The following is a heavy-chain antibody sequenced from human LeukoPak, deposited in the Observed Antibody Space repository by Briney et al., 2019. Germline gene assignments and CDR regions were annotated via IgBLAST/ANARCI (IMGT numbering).Heavy chain of an antibody. V-gene: IGHV1-69*05. Sequence: ASVKVSCKASGYTFTSYDINWVRQATGQGLEWMGGIIPIFGTANYAQKFQGRVTITTDESTSTAYMELSSLRSEDTAVYYCASKAPSGSYWYDAFDIWGQGTMVTVSS. J-gene: IGHJ3*02. CDR1: GYTFTSYD. D-gene: IGHD1-26*01. CDR3: ASKAPSGSYWYDAFDI. CDR2: IIPIFGTA.